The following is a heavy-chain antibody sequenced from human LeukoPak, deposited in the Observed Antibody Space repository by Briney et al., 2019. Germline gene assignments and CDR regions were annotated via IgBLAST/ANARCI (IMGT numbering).Heavy chain of an antibody. J-gene: IGHJ3*02. V-gene: IGHV3-23*01. D-gene: IGHD3-10*01. CDR1: GFTFNTYL. Sequence: SGGSLRLSCVASGFTFNTYLMTWVRQAPGKALEWCSDISRCGGRTYYTDCVEGRFTISRNNFDNRVLLQMIGLRAEDTVVYFCAKGSAVERSGGERKDAFDIWGQGTLVTVSS. CDR2: ISRCGGRT. CDR3: AKGSAVERSGGERKDAFDI.